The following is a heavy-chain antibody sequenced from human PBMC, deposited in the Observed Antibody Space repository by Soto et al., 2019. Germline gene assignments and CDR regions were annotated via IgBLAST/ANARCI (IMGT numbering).Heavy chain of an antibody. Sequence: GGSLRLSCAASGFTFSSYAMSWVRQAPGKGLEWVSAISGSGGSTYYADSVKGRFTISRDNSKNTLYLQMNSLRAEDTAVYYCAKDIAIFGVVIFVMHTEHLDVWGKGTTVTVSS. CDR2: ISGSGGST. J-gene: IGHJ6*04. V-gene: IGHV3-23*01. D-gene: IGHD3-3*01. CDR1: GFTFSSYA. CDR3: AKDIAIFGVVIFVMHTEHLDV.